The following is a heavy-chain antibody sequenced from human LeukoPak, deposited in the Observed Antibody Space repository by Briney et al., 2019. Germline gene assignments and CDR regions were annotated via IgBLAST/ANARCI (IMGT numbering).Heavy chain of an antibody. CDR1: GGSISSYY. J-gene: IGHJ4*02. D-gene: IGHD6-13*01. CDR3: ARYIAAAGLFDY. Sequence: SETLSLTCTVSGGSISSYYWSWIRQPPGKGLEWIGYIYYSGSTNYNPSLKSQVTISVDTSKNQFSLKLSSVTAADTAVYYCARYIAAAGLFDYWGQGTLVTVSS. CDR2: IYYSGST. V-gene: IGHV4-59*08.